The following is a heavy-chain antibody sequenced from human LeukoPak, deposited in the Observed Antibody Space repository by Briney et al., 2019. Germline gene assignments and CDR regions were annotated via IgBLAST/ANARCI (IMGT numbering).Heavy chain of an antibody. CDR3: AKDHAKYYYYMDV. CDR2: IWYDGSNK. Sequence: GGSLRLSCGASGFTFSSYGMHWVRQAPGKGLEWVAVIWYDGSNKYYADSVKGRFTISRDNSKNTLYLQMNSLRAEDTAVYYCAKDHAKYYYYMDVWGKGTTVTVS. CDR1: GFTFSSYG. V-gene: IGHV3-33*06. J-gene: IGHJ6*03.